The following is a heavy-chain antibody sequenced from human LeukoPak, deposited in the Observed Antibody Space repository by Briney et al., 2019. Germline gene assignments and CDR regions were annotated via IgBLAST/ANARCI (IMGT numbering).Heavy chain of an antibody. Sequence: GGSLRLSCAASGFTFSSYAMSWVRQAPGKGLEWFSSISGSGGSTYYADSVKGRFTISRVNSRTTLYLQMNSLRADDTAVYYCAKASGWTRFDYWGQGTLVTVSS. CDR2: ISGSGGST. D-gene: IGHD6-19*01. J-gene: IGHJ4*02. CDR1: GFTFSSYA. CDR3: AKASGWTRFDY. V-gene: IGHV3-23*01.